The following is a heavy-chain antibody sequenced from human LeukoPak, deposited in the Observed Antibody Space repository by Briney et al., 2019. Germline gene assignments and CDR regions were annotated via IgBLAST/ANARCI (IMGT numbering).Heavy chain of an antibody. CDR1: GFTFSSYA. CDR3: ASMDV. J-gene: IGHJ6*02. Sequence: GGSLRLSCAASGFTFSSYAMHWVRQALGKGLEWVAVISYDGSNKYYADSVKGRFTISRDNSKNTLYLQMNSLRAEDTAVYYCASMDVWGQGTTVTVSS. V-gene: IGHV3-30-3*01. CDR2: ISYDGSNK.